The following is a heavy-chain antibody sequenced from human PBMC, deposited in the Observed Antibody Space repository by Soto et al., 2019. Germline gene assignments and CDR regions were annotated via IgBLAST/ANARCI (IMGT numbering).Heavy chain of an antibody. CDR3: ARYIPGVRHYGMDV. CDR2: ISESATLT. CDR1: GLNFSSYA. Sequence: EVQLLESGGGLVQPGGSLRLSCAASGLNFSSYAMKWVRQAPGKGLEWVSLISESATLTYYADSVKGRFTISRDNSGNTLFLQMYSLRAEDTAGYYCARYIPGVRHYGMDVGGQGTTVTFS. J-gene: IGHJ6*02. V-gene: IGHV3-23*01. D-gene: IGHD2-2*01.